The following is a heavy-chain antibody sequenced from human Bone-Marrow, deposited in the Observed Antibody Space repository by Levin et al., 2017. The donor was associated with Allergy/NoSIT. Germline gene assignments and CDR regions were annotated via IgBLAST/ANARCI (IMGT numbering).Heavy chain of an antibody. CDR2: IFTNGDMT. J-gene: IGHJ5*01. Sequence: PGGSLRLSCSASGFSFSYYSMHWVRQAPGKGLECVSSIFTNGDMTYYADSVRGRFTISRDNGKNTLYLQLRSLRPDDTAVYYCVKDGSFGELPAGKFESWGQGTLVTVSS. D-gene: IGHD3-16*01. V-gene: IGHV3-64D*08. CDR3: VKDGSFGELPAGKFES. CDR1: GFSFSYYS.